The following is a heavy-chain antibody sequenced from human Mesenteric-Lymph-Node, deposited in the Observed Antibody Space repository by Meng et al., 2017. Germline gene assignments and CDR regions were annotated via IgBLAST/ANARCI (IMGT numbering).Heavy chain of an antibody. CDR1: GFSFSHPW. D-gene: IGHD6-19*01. CDR3: TTDWNVEDKPAVGVY. J-gene: IGHJ4*02. Sequence: GQVVESGGGWVKPGGASRLSCAVSGFSFSHPWMSWVRQAPGRGLEWVGRIETTRYGATTMYTATVKGRFSISRDDSRDTLYLQINSLKTEDTGIYYCTTDWNVEDKPAVGVYWGQGTLVTVSS. CDR2: IETTRYGATT. V-gene: IGHV3-15*04.